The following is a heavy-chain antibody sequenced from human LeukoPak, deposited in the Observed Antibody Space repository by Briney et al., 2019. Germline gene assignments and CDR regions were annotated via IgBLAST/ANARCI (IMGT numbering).Heavy chain of an antibody. CDR1: GFTFSNYS. V-gene: IGHV3-48*01. D-gene: IGHD6-13*01. CDR2: ISSSSSTI. CDR3: ARDPIAAAGTLDY. Sequence: PGGSLRLSCAASGFTFSNYSMHWGRQAPGRGLEWVSYISSSSSTIYYADSVKGRFTISRDNAKNSLYLQMNSLRAEDTAVYYCARDPIAAAGTLDYWGQGTLVTVSS. J-gene: IGHJ4*02.